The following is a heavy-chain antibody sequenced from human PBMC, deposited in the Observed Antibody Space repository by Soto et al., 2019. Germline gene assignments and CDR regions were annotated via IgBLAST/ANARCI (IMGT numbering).Heavy chain of an antibody. CDR2: IYWDDDK. J-gene: IGHJ4*02. V-gene: IGHV2-5*02. Sequence: QITLKESGPTLVKPTQTFTLACTFSGFSLSTSGMGVGWIRQPPGKALEWLALIYWDDDKRYSPSLKSRLTITNDTSKNQVVLTLTDMDPVDTATYYCAHYSSTSSFDYWDQGTLVTVSS. D-gene: IGHD6-13*01. CDR3: AHYSSTSSFDY. CDR1: GFSLSTSGMG.